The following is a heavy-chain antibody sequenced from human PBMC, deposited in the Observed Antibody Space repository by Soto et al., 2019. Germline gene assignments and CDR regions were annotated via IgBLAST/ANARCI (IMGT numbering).Heavy chain of an antibody. D-gene: IGHD3-22*01. CDR2: ISYEGSNK. V-gene: IGHV3-30*18. Sequence: QVQLVESGGGVVQPERSLRLSCVASGFTFSSYGMHWVRQAPGKGLEWVAIISYEGSNKQYAESVKGRFTISRDNSKKTLYLQMNSLRPEDTAVYYCAKDRTVMTNRNFYEVGPDDWGHGTLVTVSS. J-gene: IGHJ4*01. CDR3: AKDRTVMTNRNFYEVGPDD. CDR1: GFTFSSYG.